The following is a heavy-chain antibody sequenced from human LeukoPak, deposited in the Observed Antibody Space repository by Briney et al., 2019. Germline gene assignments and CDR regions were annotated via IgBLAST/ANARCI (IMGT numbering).Heavy chain of an antibody. CDR1: GYTLTIYG. D-gene: IGHD2-8*01. CDR2: ISAYNGNT. J-gene: IGHJ4*02. V-gene: IGHV1-18*01. Sequence: ASVKVSCKASGYTLTIYGISWVRQAPGQGLEWMGWISAYNGNTNYAQKLQGRVTMTTDTSTSTAYMELRSLRSDDTAVDYCARVRVGSVLDYWGQGTLVTVSS. CDR3: ARVRVGSVLDY.